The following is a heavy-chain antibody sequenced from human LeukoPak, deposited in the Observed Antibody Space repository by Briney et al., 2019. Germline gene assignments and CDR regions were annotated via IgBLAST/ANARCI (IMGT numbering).Heavy chain of an antibody. CDR2: INHSGST. CDR1: GGSFSGYY. V-gene: IGHV4-34*01. Sequence: PSETLSLTCAVYGGSFSGYYWSWIRQPPGKGLEWIGEINHSGSTNYNPSLKSRVTISVDTSKNQFSLKLSSVTAADTAVYYCASKLTIFGVEVAFDIWGQGTMVAVSS. CDR3: ASKLTIFGVEVAFDI. J-gene: IGHJ3*02. D-gene: IGHD3-3*01.